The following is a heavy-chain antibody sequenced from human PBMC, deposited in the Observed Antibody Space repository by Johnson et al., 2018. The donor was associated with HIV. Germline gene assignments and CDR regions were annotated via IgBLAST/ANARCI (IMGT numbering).Heavy chain of an antibody. D-gene: IGHD1-14*01. Sequence: QLVESGGGLVQPGGSLRLSCVASGFIFSNHAMSWVRQAPGKGLEWVSAISGSGGSTYYADSVKGRFTISRDNSKNTLYLQMNSLRAEDTALYYCARKVSGAFDIWGQGTMVTVSS. CDR2: ISGSGGST. J-gene: IGHJ3*02. V-gene: IGHV3-23*04. CDR3: ARKVSGAFDI. CDR1: GFIFSNHA.